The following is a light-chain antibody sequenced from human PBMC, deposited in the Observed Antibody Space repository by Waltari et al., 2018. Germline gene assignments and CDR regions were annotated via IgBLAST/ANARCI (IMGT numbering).Light chain of an antibody. CDR1: SSDFAVFNS. CDR3: SSYTGTWV. V-gene: IGLV2-14*01. J-gene: IGLJ3*02. CDR2: DVS. Sequence: QSALTQSASVSGSPGQSITISCTGTSSDFAVFNSVSWYQQHPGKAPQLMIYDVSKRPSGVSNRFSGSKSGNTASLTISGLQAEDEADYYCSSYTGTWVFGGGTKLTVL.